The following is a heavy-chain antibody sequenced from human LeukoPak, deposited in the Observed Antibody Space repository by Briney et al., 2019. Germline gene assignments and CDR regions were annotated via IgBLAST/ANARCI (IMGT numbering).Heavy chain of an antibody. D-gene: IGHD6-13*01. CDR1: GFTFSSYG. J-gene: IGHJ4*02. Sequence: GGSLRLSCAASGFTFSSYGMHWVREAPGKGLEWVAFIRYDGSNKYYADSVKGRFTISRDNSKNTLYLQMNSLRAEDTAVYYCAKTFGSSWYQYYFDYWGQGTLVTVSS. CDR3: AKTFGSSWYQYYFDY. V-gene: IGHV3-30*02. CDR2: IRYDGSNK.